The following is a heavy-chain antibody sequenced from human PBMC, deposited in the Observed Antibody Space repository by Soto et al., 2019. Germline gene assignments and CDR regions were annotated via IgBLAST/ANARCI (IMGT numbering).Heavy chain of an antibody. Sequence: QVQLVESGGGVVQPGRSLRLSCAASGFTFSGFAMHWVRQAPGKGLEWVAVISYHGSNKYYADSVKGRFTISRDNSKNTLDLQMNSLRAEDTAVYYCARGYSGPGIAPAGTEGFDYWGQGTLVTVSS. V-gene: IGHV3-30-3*01. CDR2: ISYHGSNK. CDR1: GFTFSGFA. D-gene: IGHD6-13*01. J-gene: IGHJ4*02. CDR3: ARGYSGPGIAPAGTEGFDY.